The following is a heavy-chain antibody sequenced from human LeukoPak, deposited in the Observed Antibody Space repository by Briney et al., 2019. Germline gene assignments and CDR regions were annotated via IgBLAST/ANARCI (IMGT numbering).Heavy chain of an antibody. V-gene: IGHV3-11*03. D-gene: IGHD1-26*01. J-gene: IGHJ4*02. CDR1: GFNFSSYA. CDR3: ARSRSYYPADY. CDR2: ISSSNTYT. Sequence: GGSLRLSCAASGFNFSSYAMGWVRQAPGKGLEWVSYISSSNTYTNYAGSVKGRFTISRDDAKNSLYLQMNSLRAEDTAVYYCARSRSYYPADYWGQGTPVTVSS.